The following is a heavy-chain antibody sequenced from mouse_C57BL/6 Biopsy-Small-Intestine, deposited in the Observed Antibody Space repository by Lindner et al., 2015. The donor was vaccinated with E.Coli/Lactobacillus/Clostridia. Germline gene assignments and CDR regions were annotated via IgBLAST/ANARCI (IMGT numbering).Heavy chain of an antibody. Sequence: VQLQESGPELVNPGASVRMPCKASGYTFTNYVMHWVKQKPGQGLEWIGYINPYNDGTKYNEKFKGKATLTSDKSSSTVYMELSSLTSEDSAVYYCARREYSYSNYGFAYWGQGTLVTVSA. D-gene: IGHD2-5*01. J-gene: IGHJ3*01. CDR2: INPYNDGT. CDR1: GYTFTNYV. V-gene: IGHV1-14*01. CDR3: ARREYSYSNYGFAY.